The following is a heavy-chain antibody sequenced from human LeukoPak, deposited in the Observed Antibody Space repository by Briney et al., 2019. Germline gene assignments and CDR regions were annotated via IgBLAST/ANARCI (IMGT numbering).Heavy chain of an antibody. Sequence: PSETLSLTCTVSGGSIGSSSYYWGWIRQPPGKGLEWLGSIYYSGSTYYNPSLKSRVTISVDTSKNQFSLKLSSVTAADTAVYYCAKDCSGGSCYFDYWSQGTLVTVSS. D-gene: IGHD2-15*01. J-gene: IGHJ4*02. CDR3: AKDCSGGSCYFDY. CDR1: GGSIGSSSYY. CDR2: IYYSGST. V-gene: IGHV4-39*01.